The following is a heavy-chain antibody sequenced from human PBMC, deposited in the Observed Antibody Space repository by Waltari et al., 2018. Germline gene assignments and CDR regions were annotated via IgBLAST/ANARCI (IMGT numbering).Heavy chain of an antibody. Sequence: QVQLVQSGSELKKPGASVKVSCKADGYIFSNYALHWVRQAPGQGLEWMGWINTNTGNPTYAQGFTGRFVFSLDTSVSTAYLQISSLKAEDTSVYYCAKGIQLWGRGSWYFDDWGQGTLVTVSS. J-gene: IGHJ4*02. D-gene: IGHD5-18*01. CDR3: AKGIQLWGRGSWYFDD. CDR1: GYIFSNYA. V-gene: IGHV7-4-1*02. CDR2: INTNTGNP.